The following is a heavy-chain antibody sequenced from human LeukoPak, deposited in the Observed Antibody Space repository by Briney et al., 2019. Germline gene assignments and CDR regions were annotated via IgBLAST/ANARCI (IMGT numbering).Heavy chain of an antibody. CDR1: GFSFSNYW. D-gene: IGHD1-1*01. CDR3: VSWDVGHNNY. Sequence: GWSLTLSCAASGFSFSNYWMSWLRQAPGKGLEWVAHMNEAGSDKYYVEYVKGRFSISRDNAKNSVTLQMNSLRVEDTAVYYCVSWDVGHNNYWGQGAQVTVSS. J-gene: IGHJ4*02. V-gene: IGHV3-7*01. CDR2: MNEAGSDK.